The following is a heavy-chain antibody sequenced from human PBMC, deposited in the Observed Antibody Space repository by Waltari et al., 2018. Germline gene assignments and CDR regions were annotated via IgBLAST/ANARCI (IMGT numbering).Heavy chain of an antibody. J-gene: IGHJ4*02. CDR3: ARDSRGGFCSTYSSPSD. Sequence: QVQLVESGGGVVQPGRSLRLSCAASGFTFSSYAMHWVRQAPGKGLEWVAVIAYDGSNKYYADSVKCRFTISRDNSKNTLYLQMNSLRTEDTAVYYCARDSRGGFCSTYSSPSDWGQGTLVTVSS. V-gene: IGHV3-30*01. CDR2: IAYDGSNK. D-gene: IGHD6-13*01. CDR1: GFTFSSYA.